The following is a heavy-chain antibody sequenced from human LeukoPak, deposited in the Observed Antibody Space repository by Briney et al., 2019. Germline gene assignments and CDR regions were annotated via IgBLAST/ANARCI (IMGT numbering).Heavy chain of an antibody. CDR3: ARDTYKVFDL. CDR1: GFTFNTYF. Sequence: GGSLRLSCAASGFTFNTYFMNWVRQAPGKGLEWVSSISSSSTYTYYADSVKGRFAISRDNAKDSLYLDMNSLRAEDTAVYYCARDTYKVFDLWGQGTLVNVSS. D-gene: IGHD5-24*01. V-gene: IGHV3-21*01. CDR2: ISSSSTYT. J-gene: IGHJ5*02.